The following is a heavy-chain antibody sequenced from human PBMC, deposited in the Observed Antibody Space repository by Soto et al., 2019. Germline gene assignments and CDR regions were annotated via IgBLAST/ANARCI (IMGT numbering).Heavy chain of an antibody. CDR3: AAPPIAAPGDYYGMDV. D-gene: IGHD6-6*01. J-gene: IGHJ6*02. V-gene: IGHV1-69*13. CDR1: GGTFSSYA. Sequence: RASVKVSCKASGGTFSSYAISWVRQAPGQGLEWMGGIIPIFGTANYAQKFQGRVTITADESTSTAYMELSSLRSEDTAVYYCAAPPIAAPGDYYGMDVWGQGTTVTVSS. CDR2: IIPIFGTA.